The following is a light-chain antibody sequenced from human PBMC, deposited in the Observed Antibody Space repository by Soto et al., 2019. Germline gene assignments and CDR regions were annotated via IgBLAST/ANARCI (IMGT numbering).Light chain of an antibody. Sequence: DIVLTQSPDSLAASLGERATISCTSSLSILYSFNSKKYLAWYQQKPGQPPKXLIYWASTRESGVPDRFTGSGSGTDCTLTISSLQAEDVAVYYCQQYYDTPITFGQGSRLEIK. V-gene: IGKV4-1*01. CDR2: WAS. J-gene: IGKJ5*01. CDR1: LSILYSFNSKKY. CDR3: QQYYDTPIT.